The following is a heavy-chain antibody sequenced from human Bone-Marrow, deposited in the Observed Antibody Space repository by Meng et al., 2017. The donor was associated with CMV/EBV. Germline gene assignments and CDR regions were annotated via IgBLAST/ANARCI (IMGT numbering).Heavy chain of an antibody. CDR2: ISSSSSYI. J-gene: IGHJ4*02. D-gene: IGHD7-27*01. CDR3: AREYWGPDY. CDR1: GFTFSSYS. Sequence: GESLKISCAASGFTFSSYSMNWVRQAPGKGLEWVSSISSSSSYIYYADSVKGRFTISRDNAKNSLYLQMNGLRADDTAVYFCAREYWGPDYWGQGTLVTVSS. V-gene: IGHV3-21*01.